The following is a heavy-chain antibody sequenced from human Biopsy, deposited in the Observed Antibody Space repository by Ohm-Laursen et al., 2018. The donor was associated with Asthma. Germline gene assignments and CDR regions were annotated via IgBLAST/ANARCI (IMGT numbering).Heavy chain of an antibody. CDR1: GGTFNTYV. V-gene: IGHV1-69*01. CDR3: ARKAGSCISRTCYSLDF. CDR2: INSVFGTT. J-gene: IGHJ4*02. D-gene: IGHD2-2*01. Sequence: KVSCKSLGGTFNTYVIGWVRQAPGQGLEWMGGINSVFGTTTYPQKFQDRVTITADDSTSTVDMELSSLRSEDTAVYYCARKAGSCISRTCYSLDFWGQGTLVTVSS.